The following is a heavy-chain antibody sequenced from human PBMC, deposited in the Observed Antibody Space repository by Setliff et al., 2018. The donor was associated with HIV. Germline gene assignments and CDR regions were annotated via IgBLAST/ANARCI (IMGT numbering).Heavy chain of an antibody. Sequence: PSETLSLTCNVSGFSFRNSFYNWGWIRQPPGKGLEYIGSIYYNERTYYSPSLKSRVTISVDTSKNQFSLTLTSVTAADTAVYYCARQQHSSDLKIWNYWGQGTLVTVSS. D-gene: IGHD6-19*01. CDR1: GFSFRNSFYN. V-gene: IGHV4-39*01. J-gene: IGHJ4*02. CDR3: ARQQHSSDLKIWNY. CDR2: IYYNERT.